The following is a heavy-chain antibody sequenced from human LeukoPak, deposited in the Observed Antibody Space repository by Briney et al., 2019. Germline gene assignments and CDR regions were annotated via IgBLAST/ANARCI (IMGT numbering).Heavy chain of an antibody. CDR3: AGGATTVSRGPIAF. CDR2: NYSAGSA. D-gene: IGHD4-17*01. Sequence: PGGSLRLSCAASGFAVSVNYMTWVRQAPGKGLEWVSINYSAGSAYYADSLRGRFTISRDNSKNTLHLQMHSLTAEDTAVYYCAGGATTVSRGPIAFWGQGTLVTVSS. J-gene: IGHJ3*01. V-gene: IGHV3-53*01. CDR1: GFAVSVNY.